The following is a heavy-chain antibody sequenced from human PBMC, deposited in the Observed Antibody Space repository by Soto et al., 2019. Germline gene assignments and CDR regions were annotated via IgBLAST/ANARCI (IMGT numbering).Heavy chain of an antibody. CDR1: GGSINSYW. J-gene: IGHJ4*02. CDR2: VYSSGTT. V-gene: IGHV4-4*07. Sequence: PSETLSLTCSVSGGSINSYWWSWIRQPAGKGLEWIGRVYSSGTTDYKPSLNSRATLSVETSKNQFSLKLSSVTAADTAVYYCARDIGSYAYGEGYWGQGIQVTVSS. D-gene: IGHD3-10*01. CDR3: ARDIGSYAYGEGY.